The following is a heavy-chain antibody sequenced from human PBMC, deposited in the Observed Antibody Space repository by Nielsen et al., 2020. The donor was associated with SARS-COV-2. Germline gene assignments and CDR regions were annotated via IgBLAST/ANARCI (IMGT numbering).Heavy chain of an antibody. J-gene: IGHJ4*02. CDR1: GFTFDDYG. CDR3: ARVYYDSSGYYYGRFDY. D-gene: IGHD3-22*01. CDR2: INWNGGST. Sequence: GGSLRLSCAASGFTFDDYGMSWVRQAPGKGLEWVSGINWNGGSTGYADSVKGRFTISRDNAENSLYLQMNSLRAEDTALYHCARVYYDSSGYYYGRFDYWGQGTLVTVSS. V-gene: IGHV3-20*01.